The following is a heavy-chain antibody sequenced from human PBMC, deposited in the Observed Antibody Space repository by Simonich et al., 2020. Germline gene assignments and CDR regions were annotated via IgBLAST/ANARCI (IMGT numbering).Heavy chain of an antibody. D-gene: IGHD7-27*01. J-gene: IGHJ6*03. CDR1: GFTFSSYW. CDR2: IKQEGSEK. Sequence: EVQLVESGGGLVQPGGSLRLSCAASGFTFSSYWMSWVRQAPGKGLEWVAKIKQEGSEKDYVDSVKGRFTISRDNDKNSLYLQMNSRRAEDTAVYYCARDGLGTAYYYYMDVWGKGTTVTVSS. V-gene: IGHV3-7*01. CDR3: ARDGLGTAYYYYMDV.